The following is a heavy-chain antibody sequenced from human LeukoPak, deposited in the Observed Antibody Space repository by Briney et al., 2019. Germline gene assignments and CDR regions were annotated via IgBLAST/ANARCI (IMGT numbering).Heavy chain of an antibody. V-gene: IGHV3-23*01. CDR3: ARQDSGWHVY. CDR1: GFTFSSYA. D-gene: IGHD6-19*01. CDR2: ISGSGGST. J-gene: IGHJ4*02. Sequence: AGGSLRLSCAASGFTFSSYAVSWVRQAPGKGLEWVSAISGSGGSTYYADSVKGRFTISRDNAKNSLNLQMNSLRADDTAVYYCARQDSGWHVYWGQGTLVIVSS.